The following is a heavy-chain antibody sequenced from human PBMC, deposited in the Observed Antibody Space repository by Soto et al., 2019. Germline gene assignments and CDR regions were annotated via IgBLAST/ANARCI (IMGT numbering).Heavy chain of an antibody. J-gene: IGHJ4*02. CDR2: ISWNSGSK. V-gene: IGHV3-9*01. CDR3: AKDNAGYCSSSGCYADY. D-gene: IGHD2-2*01. CDR1: GFTFDDYA. Sequence: GGSLRLSCAASGFTFDDYAMHWVRQAPGKGLEWVSGISWNSGSKGYADSVEGRFTISRDNAENSLYLQMNSLRAEDTALYFCAKDNAGYCSSSGCYADYWGQGPLVTVSS.